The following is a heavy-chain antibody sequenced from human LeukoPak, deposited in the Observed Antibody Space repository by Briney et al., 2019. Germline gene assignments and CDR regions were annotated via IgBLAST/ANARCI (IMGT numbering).Heavy chain of an antibody. D-gene: IGHD2-2*01. CDR2: INPNDGDT. CDR1: GYTFTDYY. Sequence: GASVKVSCKASGYTFTDYYMHWVRQAPGPGFEWMGWINPNDGDTNYQGRVTMTRDTSISTAHMEVSRLRSDDTAVYYCARANFLYCSSTTCLFDYWGQGTLVTVSS. V-gene: IGHV1-2*02. J-gene: IGHJ4*02. CDR3: ARANFLYCSSTTCLFDY.